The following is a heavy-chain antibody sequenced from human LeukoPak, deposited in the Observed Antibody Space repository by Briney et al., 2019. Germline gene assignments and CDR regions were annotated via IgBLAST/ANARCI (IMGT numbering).Heavy chain of an antibody. CDR1: GFTVSTKY. D-gene: IGHD3-10*01. CDR3: ARVGDHFHWYLDL. Sequence: GSLRLSCAASGFTVSTKYMNWVRQAPGKGLEWVSILYSGSDTYYANSVKGRFTISRDSSKNILFLQMNDLRAGDTAVYYCARVGDHFHWYLDLWGRGTLVTVSS. J-gene: IGHJ2*01. CDR2: LYSGSDT. V-gene: IGHV3-53*01.